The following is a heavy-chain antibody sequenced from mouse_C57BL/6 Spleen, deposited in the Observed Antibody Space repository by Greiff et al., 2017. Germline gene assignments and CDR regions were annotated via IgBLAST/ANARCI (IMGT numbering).Heavy chain of an antibody. D-gene: IGHD3-1*01. J-gene: IGHJ2*01. Sequence: EVKLMESGGGLVKPGGSLKLSCAASGFTFSSYAMSWVRQTPEKRLEWVATISDGGSYTYYPDNVKGRFTISRDNAKNNLYLQMSHLKSEDTAMYYCARDRGFDYWGQGTTLTVSS. CDR2: ISDGGSYT. V-gene: IGHV5-4*01. CDR1: GFTFSSYA. CDR3: ARDRGFDY.